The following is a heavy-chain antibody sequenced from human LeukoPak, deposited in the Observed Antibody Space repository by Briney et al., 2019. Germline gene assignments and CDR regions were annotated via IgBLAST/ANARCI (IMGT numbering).Heavy chain of an antibody. V-gene: IGHV5-51*01. D-gene: IGHD5-24*01. J-gene: IGHJ4*02. CDR1: GYSFTSSYW. CDR3: VRRPDGPRTFDY. Sequence: GESLKISCRASGYSFTSSYWIGWVRQTPGKGLEWMGVIYPADFNTIYSPSFQGQVTISADKSTSTAYLQWTSLKASDTGMYYCVRRPDGPRTFDYWGQGTLVTVSS. CDR2: IYPADFNT.